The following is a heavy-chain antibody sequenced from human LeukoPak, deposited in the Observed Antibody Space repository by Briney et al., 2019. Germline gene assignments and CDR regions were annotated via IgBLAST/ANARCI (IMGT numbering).Heavy chain of an antibody. Sequence: SETLSLTCTVSGGSISSYYWSWIRQPPGKGLEWIGYIYYSGSTYYNPSLKSRVTISVDTSKNQFSLKLSSVTAADTAVYYCARDRALYSGSYSPPGWGQGTLVTVSS. J-gene: IGHJ4*02. V-gene: IGHV4-30-4*01. D-gene: IGHD1-26*01. CDR1: GGSISSYY. CDR3: ARDRALYSGSYSPPG. CDR2: IYYSGST.